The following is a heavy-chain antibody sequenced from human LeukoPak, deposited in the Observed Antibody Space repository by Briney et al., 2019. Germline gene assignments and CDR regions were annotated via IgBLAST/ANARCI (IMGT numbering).Heavy chain of an antibody. CDR3: ARVAGGYSSSWYFVD. CDR1: GYTFTGYY. J-gene: IGHJ4*02. CDR2: INPNSGGT. D-gene: IGHD6-13*01. V-gene: IGHV1-2*02. Sequence: ASVKVSCKASGYTFTGYYMHWVRQAPGQGLEWMGWINPNSGGTNYAQKLQGRVTMTTDTSTSTAYMELRSLRSDDTAVYYCARVAGGYSSSWYFVDWGQGTLVTVSS.